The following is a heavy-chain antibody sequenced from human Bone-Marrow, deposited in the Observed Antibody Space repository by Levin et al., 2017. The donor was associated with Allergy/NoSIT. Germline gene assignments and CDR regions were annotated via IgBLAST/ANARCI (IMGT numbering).Heavy chain of an antibody. J-gene: IGHJ4*02. V-gene: IGHV3-7*01. Sequence: SCAASGFTFSSYWMTWARQAPGKGLEWVANIKQDGSEKYYVDSVKGRFTISRDNAKNSLYLQMNSLRVEDTAVYYCARGHLAYWGQGTLVTVSS. CDR3: ARGHLAY. CDR1: GFTFSSYW. CDR2: IKQDGSEK.